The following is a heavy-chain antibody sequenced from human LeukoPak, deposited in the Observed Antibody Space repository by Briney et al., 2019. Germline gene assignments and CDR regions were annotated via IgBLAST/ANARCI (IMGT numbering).Heavy chain of an antibody. V-gene: IGHV1-2*02. D-gene: IGHD3-16*02. J-gene: IGHJ4*02. Sequence: ASVKVSCKASGYTFTGYYIHWVRQAPGQGLEWVGWMSPNSGDTNYAQKFQGRVTMTRDTSISTAYMELSSLKSDDTAVYYCARGYRGGDYWGQGTLVTVSS. CDR1: GYTFTGYY. CDR2: MSPNSGDT. CDR3: ARGYRGGDY.